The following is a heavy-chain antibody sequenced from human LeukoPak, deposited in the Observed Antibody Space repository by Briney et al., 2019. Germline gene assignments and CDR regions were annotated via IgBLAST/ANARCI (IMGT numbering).Heavy chain of an antibody. D-gene: IGHD1-7*01. V-gene: IGHV1-18*01. J-gene: IGHJ3*02. CDR1: GYTFTSYG. CDR2: ISAYNGNT. Sequence: GASVTVSCKASGYTFTSYGISWVGQAPGQGLEWMGWISAYNGNTNYAQKLQGRVTMTTDTSTSTAYMELRSLRSDDTAVYYCARENYGAVDAFDIWGQGTMVTVSS. CDR3: ARENYGAVDAFDI.